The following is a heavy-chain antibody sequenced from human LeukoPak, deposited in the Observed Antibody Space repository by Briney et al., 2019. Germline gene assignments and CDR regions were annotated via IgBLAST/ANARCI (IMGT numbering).Heavy chain of an antibody. CDR2: IYTSGST. CDR3: ARDPPFWSEGWFDP. Sequence: SETLSLTCTVSGGSISSGSYYWSWIRQPAGKGLEWIGRIYTSGSTNYNPSLKSRVTILVDTSKNQFSLKLSSVTAADTAVYYCARDPPFWSEGWFDPWGQGTLVTVSS. CDR1: GGSISSGSYY. D-gene: IGHD3-3*01. J-gene: IGHJ5*02. V-gene: IGHV4-61*02.